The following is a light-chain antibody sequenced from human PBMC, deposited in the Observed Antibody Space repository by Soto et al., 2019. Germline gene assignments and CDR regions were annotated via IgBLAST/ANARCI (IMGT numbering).Light chain of an antibody. J-gene: IGLJ1*01. CDR1: SSDVGGYNY. CDR3: SSYTSSSSYV. Sequence: QSLLTQPASVSFSPRHAITISCTGTSSDVGGYNYVSLYQQHPGKAPKLMIYEVSNRPSGVSNRFSGSKSGNTASLTISGLQAEYEADYYCSSYTSSSSYVFGPGTKVTVL. V-gene: IGLV2-14*01. CDR2: EVS.